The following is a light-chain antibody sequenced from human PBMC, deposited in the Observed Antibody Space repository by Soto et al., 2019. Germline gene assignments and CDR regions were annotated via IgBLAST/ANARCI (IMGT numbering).Light chain of an antibody. CDR2: SVS. Sequence: EIVWAQSPGTLSLSPCYRATVSCRASQSVSNDYVAWVQQKPGQTPRLLIYSVSSRATGIPDRFSGSGSGTDFTLTISRLEPEDYAMYYCLYHGSSRWTFGHGTKVEI. CDR1: QSVSNDY. V-gene: IGKV3-20*01. J-gene: IGKJ1*01. CDR3: LYHGSSRWT.